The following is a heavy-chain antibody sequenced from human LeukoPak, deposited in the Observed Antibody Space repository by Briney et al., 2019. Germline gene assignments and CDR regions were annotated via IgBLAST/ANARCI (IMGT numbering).Heavy chain of an antibody. CDR2: IRYDGSNK. D-gene: IGHD2-2*01. Sequence: PGGSLRLSCAASGFTFSSYGMHWVRQAPGKGLEWVAFIRYDGSNKYYADSVKGRFTISRDNSKNTLYLQMNSLRAEDTAVYYCASPHIVVVPAEDYWGQGTLVTVSS. J-gene: IGHJ4*02. CDR3: ASPHIVVVPAEDY. CDR1: GFTFSSYG. V-gene: IGHV3-30*02.